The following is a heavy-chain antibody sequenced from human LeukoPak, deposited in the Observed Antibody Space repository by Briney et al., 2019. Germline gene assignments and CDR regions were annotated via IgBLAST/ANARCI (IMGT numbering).Heavy chain of an antibody. Sequence: GGSLRLSCAASGFTFSSYEMNWVRQAPGKGLEWVSYISSSGSTIYYADSVKGRFTISRDNAKNSLYLQMNSLRAEDTAVYYFAREATIRFFGMDVWGQGTLVTVSS. CDR3: AREATIRFFGMDV. J-gene: IGHJ4*02. CDR2: ISSSGSTI. V-gene: IGHV3-48*03. D-gene: IGHD5-12*01. CDR1: GFTFSSYE.